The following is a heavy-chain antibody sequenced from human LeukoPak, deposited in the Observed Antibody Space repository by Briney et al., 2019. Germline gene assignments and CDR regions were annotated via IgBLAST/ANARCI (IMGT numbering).Heavy chain of an antibody. J-gene: IGHJ5*02. D-gene: IGHD4-11*01. V-gene: IGHV1-69*04. CDR2: IIPILDIA. Sequence: ASVKVSCKASGGTFSSYAISWVRQAPGQGLEWMGRIIPILDIANYAQKFQGRVTITADKSTSTAYMELSSLRSEDTAVYYCARSQGQYLSLRNWFNPWGQGTLVTVSS. CDR3: ARSQGQYLSLRNWFNP. CDR1: GGTFSSYA.